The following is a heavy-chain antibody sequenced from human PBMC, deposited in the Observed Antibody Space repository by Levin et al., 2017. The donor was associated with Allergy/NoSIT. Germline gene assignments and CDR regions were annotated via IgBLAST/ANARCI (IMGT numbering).Heavy chain of an antibody. D-gene: IGHD2-2*01. CDR2: INTDGSST. V-gene: IGHV3-74*01. J-gene: IGHJ3*02. CDR1: GFTFSSYW. CDR3: TREPPSAFDI. Sequence: PGESLKISCAASGFTFSSYWMHWVRQAPGKGLVWVSRINTDGSSTAYADSVKGRFTISRDNAKNTLYLQMDSLRAEDTAVYYCTREPPSAFDIWGQGTMVTVSS.